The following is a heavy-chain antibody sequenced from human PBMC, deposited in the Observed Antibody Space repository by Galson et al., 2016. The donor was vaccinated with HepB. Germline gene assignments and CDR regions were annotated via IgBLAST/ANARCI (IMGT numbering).Heavy chain of an antibody. CDR1: GYPYISYG. Sequence: SVKVSCKASGYPYISYGINWVRQAPGQGLEWMGWMSASNGNTDYAQKFHGRVTITRDTSANTAYMVLISLRADDTTVYYCARDPGVHGSPLDNWGQGTLVTASS. CDR2: MSASNGNT. CDR3: ARDPGVHGSPLDN. V-gene: IGHV1-18*01. J-gene: IGHJ4*02. D-gene: IGHD2-15*01.